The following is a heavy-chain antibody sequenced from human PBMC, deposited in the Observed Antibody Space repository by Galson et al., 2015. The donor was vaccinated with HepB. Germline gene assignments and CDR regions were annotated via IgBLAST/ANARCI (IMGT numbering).Heavy chain of an antibody. V-gene: IGHV1-18*01. D-gene: IGHD4-17*01. Sequence: SVKVSCKASGYTFTSYGISWVRQAPGQGLEWMGWISAYNGNTNYAQKLQGRVTMTTDTSTSTAYMELRSLRSDDTAVYYCARDRDYGDFQGWAFDIWGQGTMVTVSS. CDR2: ISAYNGNT. CDR3: ARDRDYGDFQGWAFDI. CDR1: GYTFTSYG. J-gene: IGHJ3*02.